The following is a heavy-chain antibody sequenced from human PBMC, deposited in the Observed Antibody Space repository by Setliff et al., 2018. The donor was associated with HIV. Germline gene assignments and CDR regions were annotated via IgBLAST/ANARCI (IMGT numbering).Heavy chain of an antibody. J-gene: IGHJ6*03. CDR3: VRNPHPTVVVPRDSHYYSMNI. V-gene: IGHV1-2*06. CDR1: GYTFTAFY. Sequence: GASVKVSCKTSGYTFTAFYIHWVRQAPGQGLEWMGRIHPKSGGTDSPQKFQGRVAMTRDTSISTAYMRLRSLSPDDTAVYYCVRNPHPTVVVPRDSHYYSMNIWGKGTTVTVSS. CDR2: IHPKSGGT. D-gene: IGHD2-21*01.